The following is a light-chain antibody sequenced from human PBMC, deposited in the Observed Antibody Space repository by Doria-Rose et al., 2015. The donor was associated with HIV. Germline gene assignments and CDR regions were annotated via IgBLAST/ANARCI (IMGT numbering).Light chain of an antibody. J-gene: IGKJ1*01. Sequence: TQSPGTLSLSPGERAPLSCRASQSFSSTYLAWYQQKPGQAPSLLIYDGSTRATGIPDRFSASGSGTDLTLTINRLEPEDFALYYCHQYGTSWTFGQGTKVEI. V-gene: IGKV3-20*01. CDR3: HQYGTSWT. CDR2: DGS. CDR1: QSFSSTY.